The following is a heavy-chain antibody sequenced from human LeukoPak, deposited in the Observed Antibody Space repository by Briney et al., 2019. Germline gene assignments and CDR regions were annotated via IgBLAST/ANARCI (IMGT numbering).Heavy chain of an antibody. CDR3: AKDTSRYSSNYGMDV. D-gene: IGHD6-19*01. Sequence: PGMSLRLSCAASGFIFNSYGFHWVRQAPGKALEWVAVISYDGSNKYYADSVKGRFIISRDSSKNTLYLQMNSLRAEDTAVYYCAKDTSRYSSNYGMDVWGQGTTVTVSS. V-gene: IGHV3-30*18. J-gene: IGHJ6*02. CDR1: GFIFNSYG. CDR2: ISYDGSNK.